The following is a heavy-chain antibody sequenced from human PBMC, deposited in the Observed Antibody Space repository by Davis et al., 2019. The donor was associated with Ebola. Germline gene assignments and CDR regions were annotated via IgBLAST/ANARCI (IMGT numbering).Heavy chain of an antibody. J-gene: IGHJ3*02. CDR2: ISYDGSNK. V-gene: IGHV3-30*03. CDR1: GFTFSSYG. CDR3: ARGDDYYDSSGYYWDAFDI. Sequence: GESLKISCAASGFTFSSYGMHWVRQAPGKGLEWVAVISYDGSNKYYADSVKGRFTISRDNSKNTLYLQMNSLRAEDTAVYYCARGDDYYDSSGYYWDAFDIWGQGTMVTVSS. D-gene: IGHD3-22*01.